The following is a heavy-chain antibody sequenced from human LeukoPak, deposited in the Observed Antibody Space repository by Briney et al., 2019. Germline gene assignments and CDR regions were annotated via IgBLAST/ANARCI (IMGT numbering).Heavy chain of an antibody. CDR2: ISGYDGDT. Sequence: AASVKVSCKASGYTFTSYGLSWVRQAPGHGLEWMGWISGYDGDTNFARKFQGRVTMTTDTSTSTAYMELTSLTSDDTAVYYCARDWYYASGTHRVDVFDIWGQGTMVTVSS. J-gene: IGHJ3*02. CDR3: ARDWYYASGTHRVDVFDI. CDR1: GYTFTSYG. D-gene: IGHD3-10*01. V-gene: IGHV1-18*01.